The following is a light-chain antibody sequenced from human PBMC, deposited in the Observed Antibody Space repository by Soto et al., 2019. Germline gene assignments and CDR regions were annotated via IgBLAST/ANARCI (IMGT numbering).Light chain of an antibody. Sequence: QSVLTQPASVSGSPGQSITISCTGTSSDVGAYNFVSWYQQHPGKAPKLMVYDVSHRPSGVSHRFSGSKSGNTASLTISGPQAEDEADYYCSSFRTSNSLGVFGGGTKVTVL. J-gene: IGLJ3*02. V-gene: IGLV2-14*03. CDR3: SSFRTSNSLGV. CDR2: DVS. CDR1: SSDVGAYNF.